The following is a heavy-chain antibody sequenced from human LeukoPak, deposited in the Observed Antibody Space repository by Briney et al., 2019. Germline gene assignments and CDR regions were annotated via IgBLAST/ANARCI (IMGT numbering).Heavy chain of an antibody. Sequence: SETLSLTCAVYGGSFSGYYWSWIRQPPGKGLEWIGEINHSGSTYYNPSLESRVTISVDTSKNQFSLRLSSVTAADTAVYYCVHDSVGYYFDYWGQGTPVTVSS. D-gene: IGHD3-22*01. V-gene: IGHV4-34*01. CDR3: VHDSVGYYFDY. CDR1: GGSFSGYY. CDR2: INHSGST. J-gene: IGHJ4*02.